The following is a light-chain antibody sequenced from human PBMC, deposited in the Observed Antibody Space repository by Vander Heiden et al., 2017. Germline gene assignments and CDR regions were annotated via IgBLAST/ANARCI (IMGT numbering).Light chain of an antibody. CDR1: QSISSY. CDR3: QQSYSTPPLT. V-gene: IGKV1-39*01. CDR2: AAS. J-gene: IGKJ4*01. Sequence: EIQMTQSPSSLSASVGDRVNITCRSSQSISSYLNWYQQKPGKAPKLLIYAASSLQSGVPSRFSGSGSGTDFTLTISSLQPEDFATYYCQQSYSTPPLTFGGGTKVEIK.